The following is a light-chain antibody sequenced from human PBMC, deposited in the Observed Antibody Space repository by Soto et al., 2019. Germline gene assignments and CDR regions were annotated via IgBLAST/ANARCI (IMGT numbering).Light chain of an antibody. Sequence: EKVMTQSPATLSVSPGERATLSCRASQSVSSNLAWYQQKPGQAPRLLIFGASTRATGIPARFSGSGSGTEFTLTISSLQPEDFAVYHCQQYNNWPPTFGQGPKVDIK. V-gene: IGKV3-15*01. CDR3: QQYNNWPPT. CDR2: GAS. J-gene: IGKJ2*01. CDR1: QSVSSN.